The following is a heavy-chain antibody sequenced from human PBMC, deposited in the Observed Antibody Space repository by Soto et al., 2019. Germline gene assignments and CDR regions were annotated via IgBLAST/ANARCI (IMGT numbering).Heavy chain of an antibody. CDR2: IYHSGST. Sequence: QVQLQESGPGLVKPSGTLSLTCAVSGGSISSSNWWSWVRQPPGKGLEWIGEIYHSGSTNYNPSLKSRVTIAVDKSKNQFSRKLSSGTAAGAGVYYCARVVGGYYYGMDVWGQGTTVTVSS. V-gene: IGHV4-4*02. CDR3: ARVVGGYYYGMDV. J-gene: IGHJ6*02. CDR1: GGSISSSNW. D-gene: IGHD2-2*01.